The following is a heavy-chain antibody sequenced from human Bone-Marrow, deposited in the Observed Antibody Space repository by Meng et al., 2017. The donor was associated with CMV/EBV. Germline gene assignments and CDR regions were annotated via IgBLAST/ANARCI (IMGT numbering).Heavy chain of an antibody. CDR3: ARGSPNWNDNYYYYYGMDV. J-gene: IGHJ6*02. D-gene: IGHD1-1*01. CDR2: INMDGSIT. CDR1: GFTFSSYW. V-gene: IGHV3-74*01. Sequence: GGSLRLSCAASGFTFSSYWMHWVRQAPGKGLVWVSRINMDGSITTYADSVKGRFTISRDNAKNTLYLQMNSLRDEDTAVYYCARGSPNWNDNYYYYYGMDVWGQGTTVTVSS.